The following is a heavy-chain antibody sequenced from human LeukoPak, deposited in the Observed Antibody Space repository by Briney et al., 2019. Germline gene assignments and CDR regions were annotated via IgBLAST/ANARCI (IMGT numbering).Heavy chain of an antibody. J-gene: IGHJ6*02. V-gene: IGHV4-34*01. D-gene: IGHD5-18*01. CDR3: ARDGRERGYSYGSYYYCHYGMDV. CDR2: INHSGSA. Sequence: SETLSLTCAVYGGSFSGYYWSWIRQPPGKGLEWIGEINHSGSANYNPSLKSRVTISVDTSKNQFSLKLSSVTAADTAVYYCARDGRERGYSYGSYYYCHYGMDVWGQGTTVTVSS. CDR1: GGSFSGYY.